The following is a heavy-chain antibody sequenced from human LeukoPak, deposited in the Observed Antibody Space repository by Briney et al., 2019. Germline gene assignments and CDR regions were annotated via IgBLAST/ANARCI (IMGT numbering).Heavy chain of an antibody. J-gene: IGHJ2*01. V-gene: IGHV3-66*01. D-gene: IGHD3-9*01. CDR2: IYSGGST. CDR1: GFTFSSYS. CDR3: AREGGTYYDILTGYYRRTHWYFDL. Sequence: PGGSLRLSCAASGFTFSSYSMSWVRQAPGKGLEWVSVIYSGGSTYYADSVKGRFTISRDNSKNTLYLQMSSLRAEDTAVYYCAREGGTYYDILTGYYRRTHWYFDLWGRGTLVTVSS.